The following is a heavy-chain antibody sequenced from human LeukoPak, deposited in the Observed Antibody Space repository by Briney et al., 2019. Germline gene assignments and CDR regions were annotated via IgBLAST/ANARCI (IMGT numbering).Heavy chain of an antibody. D-gene: IGHD1-26*01. J-gene: IGHJ3*02. CDR1: EFTFSNFW. CDR3: ARDSGSCRGCAFDI. V-gene: IGHV3-7*01. CDR2: TNTDGSEK. Sequence: GGSLRLSCAASEFTFSNFWMSWVRQAPGKGLEWVANTNTDGSEKYYVDSVKGRVTISRDNAMNFLYLQLNSLRVDDTAVYYCARDSGSCRGCAFDIWGQGTAVTVSS.